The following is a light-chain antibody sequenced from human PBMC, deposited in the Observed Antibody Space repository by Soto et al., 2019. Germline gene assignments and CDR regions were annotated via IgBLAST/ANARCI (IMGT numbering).Light chain of an antibody. V-gene: IGLV2-14*01. J-gene: IGLJ2*01. CDR2: DVT. CDR3: SSFVGTSILVV. CDR1: SSDVGRFNY. Sequence: QSVLTQPASVSGSPEQSITISCTGTSSDVGRFNYVSWYQQHPGNPPKLIIFDVTRRPSGVSNRFSGSKSGNAASLTISGLQAEDEANYYCSSFVGTSILVVFGGGTKLTVL.